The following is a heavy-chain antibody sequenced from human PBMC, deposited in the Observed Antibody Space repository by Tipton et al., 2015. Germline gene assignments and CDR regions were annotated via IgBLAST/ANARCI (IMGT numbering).Heavy chain of an antibody. Sequence: TLSLTCTVSGASVGSDPFFWTWVRQPPGKGLEWIGYVFSTGSANYNPSLKTRVTISLDTSKNQFSLRLQSVTAADTAMYYCAIHEGHLGVDNGMDVWGQGTTVTVSS. CDR3: AIHEGHLGVDNGMDV. V-gene: IGHV4-61*01. D-gene: IGHD3-16*01. CDR1: GASVGSDPFF. CDR2: VFSTGSA. J-gene: IGHJ6*02.